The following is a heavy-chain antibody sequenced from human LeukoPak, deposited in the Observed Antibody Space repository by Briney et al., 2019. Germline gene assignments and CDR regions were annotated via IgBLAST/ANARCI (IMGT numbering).Heavy chain of an antibody. CDR3: ARDPYGSSWFNWFDP. Sequence: KSSETLSLTCTVSGYSINSGYYWGWIRQPPGKGLEWIGSIYHGGSTYYNPSLKSRVTISVDTSKNQFSLKLSSVTAADTAVYYCARDPYGSSWFNWFDPWGQGTLVTVSS. CDR2: IYHGGST. V-gene: IGHV4-38-2*02. CDR1: GYSINSGYY. D-gene: IGHD6-13*01. J-gene: IGHJ5*02.